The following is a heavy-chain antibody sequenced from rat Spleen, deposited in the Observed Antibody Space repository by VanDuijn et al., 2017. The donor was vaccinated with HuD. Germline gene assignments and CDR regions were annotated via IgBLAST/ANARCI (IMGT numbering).Heavy chain of an antibody. CDR3: ARHRGPGYNYYVMDA. CDR2: ITNTGGTT. Sequence: EVQLVESGGGLVQPGRSMKLSCAASGLSFSNYDMAWVRQAPTKGLEWVATITNTGGTTYYVDSVKGRFTISRDNARSALYLQMNILRSEDTATYYCARHRGPGYNYYVMDAGGQGASVTVSS. D-gene: IGHD1-4*01. V-gene: IGHV5-25*01. J-gene: IGHJ4*01. CDR1: GLSFSNYD.